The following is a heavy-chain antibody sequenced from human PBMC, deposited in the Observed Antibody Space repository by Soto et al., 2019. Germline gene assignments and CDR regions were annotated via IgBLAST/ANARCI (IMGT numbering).Heavy chain of an antibody. CDR1: GDSITSSNKY. CDR2: TYYRGSA. V-gene: IGHV4-39*01. D-gene: IGHD3-22*01. J-gene: IGHJ4*02. Sequence: QLHLQESGPGLVKPSETLSLTCTVSGDSITSSNKYWGSARQPPGKGLEWIGSTYYRGSAYYSPSLKSRVTISIDSSENQLSLKLSSVTAADTAVYYCARRSYDNSGYYYVDYWGQGTLVTVSS. CDR3: ARRSYDNSGYYYVDY.